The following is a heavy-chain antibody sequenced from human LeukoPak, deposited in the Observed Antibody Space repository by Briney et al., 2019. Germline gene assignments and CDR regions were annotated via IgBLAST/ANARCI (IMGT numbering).Heavy chain of an antibody. J-gene: IGHJ4*02. D-gene: IGHD3-9*01. CDR3: AKCPTDYDSLTGYYPFDY. CDR1: GFTFSIYG. CDR2: ISYDGSNK. Sequence: GGSLRLSCAASGFTFSIYGMHWVRQAPGKGLEWVTVISYDGSNKYYADSVKGRFTISRDNSKGTLYLQMNSLRAEDTAVYYCAKCPTDYDSLTGYYPFDYWGQGTLVTVSS. V-gene: IGHV3-30*18.